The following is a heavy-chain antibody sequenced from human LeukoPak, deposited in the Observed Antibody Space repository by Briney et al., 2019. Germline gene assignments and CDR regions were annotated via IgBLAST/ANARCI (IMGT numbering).Heavy chain of an antibody. V-gene: IGHV3-74*01. CDR1: GFTFETYW. D-gene: IGHD4-17*01. J-gene: IGHJ4*02. CDR2: INGYGTTT. Sequence: GGSLRLSCAASGFTFETYWMHWVRQAPGKGLVWVSCINGYGTTTNYADSVKGRFTISRDNAKNTLYLQMNSLRVEDTAVYYCARDEPTVTTGPPVGSWGQGTLVTVSS. CDR3: ARDEPTVTTGPPVGS.